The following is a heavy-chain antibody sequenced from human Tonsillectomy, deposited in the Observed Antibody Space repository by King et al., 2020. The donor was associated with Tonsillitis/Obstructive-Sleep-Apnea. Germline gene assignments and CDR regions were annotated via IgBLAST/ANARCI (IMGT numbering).Heavy chain of an antibody. CDR1: GFTFSDYY. CDR3: ASPSFSGYCSSTSCPPFYP. CDR2: ISSSSSYT. Sequence: VQLVESGGGLVKPGGSLRLSCAASGFTFSDYYMSWIRQAPGKGLEWVSYISSSSSYTNYADSVKGRFTISRDNAKNSLYLQMNSLRAEDTAVYYCASPSFSGYCSSTSCPPFYPWGQGTLVTASS. J-gene: IGHJ5*02. V-gene: IGHV3-11*06. D-gene: IGHD2-2*01.